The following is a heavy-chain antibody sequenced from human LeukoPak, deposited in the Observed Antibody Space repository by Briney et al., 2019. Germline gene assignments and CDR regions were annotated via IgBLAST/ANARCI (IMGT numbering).Heavy chain of an antibody. CDR2: MSVNGGSA. CDR3: AKDSLYLDY. CDR1: GFTFTNYA. Sequence: GGSLRLSCAASGFTFTNYAMSWVRQAPGKGLEWVSSMSVNGGSAFYADSVRGRFTISRDNSKSTLYLQMSSLIAEDTAVYYCAKDSLYLDYWGQGTLVTVSS. D-gene: IGHD6-13*01. V-gene: IGHV3-23*01. J-gene: IGHJ4*02.